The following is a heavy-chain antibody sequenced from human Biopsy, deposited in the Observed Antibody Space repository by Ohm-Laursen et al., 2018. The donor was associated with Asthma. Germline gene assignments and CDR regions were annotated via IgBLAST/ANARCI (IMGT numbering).Heavy chain of an antibody. V-gene: IGHV2-5*02. J-gene: IGHJ4*01. D-gene: IGHD2-2*01. CDR3: AHTVPFYQNASYFDY. Sequence: TQTLTLTCTFSGFSLRDTGVGVGWIRQPPGEAPEWLALIYWDKHVRYNPSLRTRLSIAKDTSKNRVVLVMTNLAAGDTATYYCAHTVPFYQNASYFDYWGPGTVVSVSS. CDR2: IYWDKHV. CDR1: GFSLRDTGVG.